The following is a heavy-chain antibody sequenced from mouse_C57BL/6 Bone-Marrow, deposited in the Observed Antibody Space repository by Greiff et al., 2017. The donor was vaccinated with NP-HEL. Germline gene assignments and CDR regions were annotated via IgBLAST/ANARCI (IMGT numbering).Heavy chain of an antibody. CDR3: AATPRLAMDY. CDR2: ISDGGSYT. CDR1: GFTFSSYA. Sequence: EVKLVESGGGLVKPGGSLKLSCAASGFTFSSYAMSWVRQTPDKRLEWVATISDGGSYTYYPDNVKGRFTIARDNAKNNLYLQMSHLKSEDTAMYYCAATPRLAMDYWGQGTSVTVSS. V-gene: IGHV5-4*03. J-gene: IGHJ4*01. D-gene: IGHD1-1*01.